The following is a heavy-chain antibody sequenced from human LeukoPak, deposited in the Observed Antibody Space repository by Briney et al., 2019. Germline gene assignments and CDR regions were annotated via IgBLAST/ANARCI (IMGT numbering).Heavy chain of an antibody. V-gene: IGHV3-21*01. Sequence: GGSLRLSCTASGFTFSTYSISWVRHAPGQGLEWVSSISSSSNYIYYADSVKGRFTVSRDNAKNSLYLQMNSMRAEDTAAYYCATLRLGGSGSYVHFDYWGQGTLVTVSS. D-gene: IGHD3-10*01. CDR1: GFTFSTYS. CDR3: ATLRLGGSGSYVHFDY. CDR2: ISSSSNYI. J-gene: IGHJ4*02.